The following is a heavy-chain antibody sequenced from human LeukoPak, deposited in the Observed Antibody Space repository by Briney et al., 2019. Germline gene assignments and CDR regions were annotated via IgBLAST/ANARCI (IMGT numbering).Heavy chain of an antibody. V-gene: IGHV4-4*08. J-gene: IGHJ4*02. CDR3: ATATAFYCIDH. CDR2: ISSTGNT. CDR1: GASITRSF. Sequence: SETLSLTCTVSGASITRSFWTWVRQTPEKGLEWIGYISSTGNTNYNPSLGSRVTMSVDTSNNQFSLDLKSVTAADTAVYYCATATAFYCIDHWGQETLVTVSS. D-gene: IGHD2-21*02.